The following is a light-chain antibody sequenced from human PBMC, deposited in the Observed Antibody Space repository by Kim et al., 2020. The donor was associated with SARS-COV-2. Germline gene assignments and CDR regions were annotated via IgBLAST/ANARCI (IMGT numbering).Light chain of an antibody. V-gene: IGLV10-54*01. CDR2: RDT. J-gene: IGLJ3*02. Sequence: QPAKVPCTGNGNDVGLEAAAWPQHHQGHPPKLLSYRDTNRPSGIAERLSASRSGSTASLTITGLQPEDEADYYCSAWDSSLSSWVFGGGTQLTVL. CDR1: GNDVGLEA. CDR3: SAWDSSLSSWV.